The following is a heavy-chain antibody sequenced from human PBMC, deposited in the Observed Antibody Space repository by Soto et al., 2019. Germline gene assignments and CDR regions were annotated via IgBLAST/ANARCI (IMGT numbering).Heavy chain of an antibody. Sequence: SETLSLTCTVSGGSISSYYWSWIRQPPGKGLEWIGYIYYSGDTNYNPSLKSRVTISVDTSNNQFSLKLSSVTAADTAVYYCARHPQVTYYDILTGYTTGPRYYFDYWGQGSLVTVSS. V-gene: IGHV4-59*08. CDR2: IYYSGDT. CDR1: GGSISSYY. CDR3: ARHPQVTYYDILTGYTTGPRYYFDY. D-gene: IGHD3-9*01. J-gene: IGHJ4*02.